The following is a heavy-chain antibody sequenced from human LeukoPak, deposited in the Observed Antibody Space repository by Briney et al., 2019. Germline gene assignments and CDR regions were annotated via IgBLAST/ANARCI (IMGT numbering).Heavy chain of an antibody. CDR1: GYTFTSYG. D-gene: IGHD3-10*01. Sequence: GASVKVSCKASGYTFTSYGISWVRQAPGQGLEWMGWINPNSGGTNYAQKFQGRVTVTRDTSISTAYMELSRLRSDDTAVYYCAREGSGSYFGLDYWGQGTLVTVSS. V-gene: IGHV1-2*02. CDR2: INPNSGGT. J-gene: IGHJ4*02. CDR3: AREGSGSYFGLDY.